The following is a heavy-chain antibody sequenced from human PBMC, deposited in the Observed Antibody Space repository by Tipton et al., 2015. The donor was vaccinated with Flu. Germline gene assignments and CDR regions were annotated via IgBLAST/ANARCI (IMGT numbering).Heavy chain of an antibody. CDR3: ARGRGLRYLKVKAQHGAAGYYFDY. CDR2: INHSGST. CDR1: GGSFSGYY. J-gene: IGHJ4*02. D-gene: IGHD3-9*01. Sequence: TLFLTCAVYGGSFSGYYWSWIRQPPGKGLEWIGEINHSGSTNYNPSLKSRVTISVDTSKNQFSLKLSSVTAADTAVYYCARGRGLRYLKVKAQHGAAGYYFDYWGQGTLVTVSS. V-gene: IGHV4-34*01.